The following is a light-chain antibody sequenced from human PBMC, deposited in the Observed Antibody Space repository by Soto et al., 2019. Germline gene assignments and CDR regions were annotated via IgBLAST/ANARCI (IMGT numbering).Light chain of an antibody. Sequence: QSVLAQPPSVSGAPGQRVTISCTGSNSNIGADYDVHWYQQFPGAAPKLLIYGNTNRPSGVPDRFSGSKSRISASLAITGLQAEDEADYFCQSYDSSLSGVVFGGGTQLTVL. V-gene: IGLV1-40*01. J-gene: IGLJ2*01. CDR1: NSNIGADYD. CDR3: QSYDSSLSGVV. CDR2: GNT.